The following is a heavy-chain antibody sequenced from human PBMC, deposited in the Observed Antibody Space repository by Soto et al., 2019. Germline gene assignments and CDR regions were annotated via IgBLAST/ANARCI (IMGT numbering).Heavy chain of an antibody. CDR1: GDSVSSNTAS. CDR2: TYFRSKWYN. Sequence: PSQTLSLTCALSGDSVSSNTASWNWIRQSPSRGLEWLGRTYFRSKWYNDYAVSVKSRIIINPDTSNNQFSLQLNSVTPEDTAVYYCARDLGIAVAGRTYYYYGMDVWGQGTTVTVSS. V-gene: IGHV6-1*01. CDR3: ARDLGIAVAGRTYYYYGMDV. D-gene: IGHD6-19*01. J-gene: IGHJ6*02.